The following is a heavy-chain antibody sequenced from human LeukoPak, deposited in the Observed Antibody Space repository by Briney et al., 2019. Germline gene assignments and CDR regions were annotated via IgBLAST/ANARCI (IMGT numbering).Heavy chain of an antibody. Sequence: SETPSLTCTVSGGSINRNYWNWIRQPAGKGLEWIGRFYASGNTDYNPSLKSRVTLSMDKSKNQFSLKLISVTAADAALYYCARETSGYNWGAFEIWGQGTMVTVSS. CDR1: GGSINRNY. J-gene: IGHJ3*02. V-gene: IGHV4-4*07. CDR2: FYASGNT. CDR3: ARETSGYNWGAFEI. D-gene: IGHD5-24*01.